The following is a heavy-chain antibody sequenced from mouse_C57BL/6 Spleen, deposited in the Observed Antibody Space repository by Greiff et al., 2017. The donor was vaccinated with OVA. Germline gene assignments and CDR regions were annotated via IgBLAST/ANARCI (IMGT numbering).Heavy chain of an antibody. CDR3: ARDGDDGYAMDY. CDR1: GYAFSSSW. CDR2: IYPGDGDT. D-gene: IGHD2-2*01. J-gene: IGHJ4*01. V-gene: IGHV1-82*01. Sequence: QVQLQQSGPELVKPGASVKISCKASGYAFSSSWMNWVKQRPGKGLEWIGRIYPGDGDTNYNGKFKGKATLTADKSSSTAYMQLSSLTSEDSAVYFGARDGDDGYAMDYWGQGTSVTVSS.